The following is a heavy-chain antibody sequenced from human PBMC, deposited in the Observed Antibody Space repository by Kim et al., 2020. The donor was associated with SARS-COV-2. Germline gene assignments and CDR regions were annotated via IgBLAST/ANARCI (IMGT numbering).Heavy chain of an antibody. J-gene: IGHJ6*02. Sequence: SVKVSCKASGGTFSSYAISWVRQAPGQGLEWMGGIIPIFGTANYAQKFQGRVTITADKSTSTAYMELSSLRSEDTAVYYCARLGSLAYDSSGYSHNAYYYGMDVWGQGTTVTVSS. D-gene: IGHD3-22*01. V-gene: IGHV1-69*06. CDR3: ARLGSLAYDSSGYSHNAYYYGMDV. CDR1: GGTFSSYA. CDR2: IIPIFGTA.